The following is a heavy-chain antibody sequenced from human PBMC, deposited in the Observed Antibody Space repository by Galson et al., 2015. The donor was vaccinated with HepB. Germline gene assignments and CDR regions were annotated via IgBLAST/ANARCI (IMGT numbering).Heavy chain of an antibody. J-gene: IGHJ6*02. V-gene: IGHV1-3*01. CDR1: GYTFTSYA. CDR2: INAGNGNT. CDR3: ARVGYGSSWLDYYYYGMDV. D-gene: IGHD6-13*01. Sequence: SVKVSCKASGYTFTSYAMHWVRQAPGQRLEWMGWINAGNGNTKYSQKFQGRVTITRDTSASTAYMELSSLRSEDTAVYYCARVGYGSSWLDYYYYGMDVWGQGTTVTVSS.